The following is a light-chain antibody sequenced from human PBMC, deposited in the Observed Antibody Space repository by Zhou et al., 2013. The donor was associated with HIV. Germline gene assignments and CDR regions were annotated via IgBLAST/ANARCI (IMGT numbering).Light chain of an antibody. Sequence: DIQMTQSPSSPSASVGDRVTITCQASHDITTYLNFYQQQPGKAPQFLVYDASNLETGVPSRFSGGGSGTDFTLTISRLQPEDIATYYCQQYDNLPITFGPGTRLEIE. V-gene: IGKV1-33*01. CDR1: HDITTY. J-gene: IGKJ5*01. CDR3: QQYDNLPIT. CDR2: DAS.